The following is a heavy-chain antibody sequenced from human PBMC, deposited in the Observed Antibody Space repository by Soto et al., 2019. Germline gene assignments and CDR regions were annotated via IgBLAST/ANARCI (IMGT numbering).Heavy chain of an antibody. J-gene: IGHJ4*02. D-gene: IGHD6-13*01. V-gene: IGHV3-33*01. CDR2: IWYDGSNK. Sequence: VAVIWYDGSNKYYADSVKGRFTISRDNSKNTLYLQMNSLRAEDTAVYYCARGQDWYSSSWRSFDYWGQGTLVTVSS. CDR3: ARGQDWYSSSWRSFDY.